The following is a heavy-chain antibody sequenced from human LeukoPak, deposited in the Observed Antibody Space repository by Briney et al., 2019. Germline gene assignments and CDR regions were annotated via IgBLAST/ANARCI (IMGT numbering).Heavy chain of an antibody. CDR1: GYTFTSYD. J-gene: IGHJ5*02. D-gene: IGHD3-10*01. V-gene: IGHV1-8*01. Sequence: GASVKVSCKASGYTFTSYDINWVRQATGQGLEWMGWMNPNSGNTGYAQKFQGRVTMTRNTSISTAYMELSSLRSEDTAVYYCARVSITMVRGVPTNWFDPWGQGTLVTVPS. CDR3: ARVSITMVRGVPTNWFDP. CDR2: MNPNSGNT.